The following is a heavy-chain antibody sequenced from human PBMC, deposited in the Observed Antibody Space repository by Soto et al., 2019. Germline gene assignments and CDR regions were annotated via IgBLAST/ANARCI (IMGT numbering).Heavy chain of an antibody. D-gene: IGHD5-12*01. Sequence: PGGSLRLSCAASGFTFSNYWLYWVRHAPGKGLERVSTMTSDSRHLYYADSVKGRFTISRDNAKNSLYLQMNVLRADDTAVYNCARDFSTITSLGWEDGVDVWGQGTTVTVSS. J-gene: IGHJ6*02. CDR1: GFTFSNYW. CDR2: MTSDSRHL. V-gene: IGHV3-21*01. CDR3: ARDFSTITSLGWEDGVDV.